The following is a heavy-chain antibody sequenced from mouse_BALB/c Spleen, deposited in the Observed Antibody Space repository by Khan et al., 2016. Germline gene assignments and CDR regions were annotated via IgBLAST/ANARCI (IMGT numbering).Heavy chain of an antibody. CDR1: GYSITSDYA. J-gene: IGHJ2*01. V-gene: IGHV3-2*02. CDR3: ARWAYGLYYFDY. D-gene: IGHD1-2*01. Sequence: EVQLQESGPGLVKPSQSLSLTCTVTGYSITSDYAWNWIRQFPGNKLEWMGYISYSGSTSYNPSLKSRISITRDTSKNQFFLQLNSVTTEDTATYYWARWAYGLYYFDYWGQGTTLTVSS. CDR2: ISYSGST.